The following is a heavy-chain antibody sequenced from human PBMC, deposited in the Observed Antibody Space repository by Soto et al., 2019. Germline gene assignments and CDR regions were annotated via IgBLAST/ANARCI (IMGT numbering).Heavy chain of an antibody. CDR2: IYPGDSDT. V-gene: IGHV5-51*01. D-gene: IGHD4-17*01. CDR3: ARLDYADYYYYYGMDV. Sequence: GESLKISCKGSGYSFTSYWISWVRQMPGKGLEWMGSIYPGDSDTRYSPSFQGRVTISADKSISTAYLQWSSLKASDTAMYYCARLDYADYYYYYGMDVWGQGTTVTVSS. CDR1: GYSFTSYW. J-gene: IGHJ6*02.